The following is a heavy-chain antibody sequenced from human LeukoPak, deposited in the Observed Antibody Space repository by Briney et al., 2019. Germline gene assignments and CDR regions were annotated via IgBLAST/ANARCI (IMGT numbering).Heavy chain of an antibody. Sequence: GGSLRLSCAASGFIFDTYAMNWVRQAPGKGLEWVSSISKSGRDIYYADSVRGRFTISRDNAKKSFYLQMNSLRAEDTAVYYCAKGGFPRDWGQGTLVTVSS. CDR3: AKGGFPRD. J-gene: IGHJ4*02. CDR2: ISKSGRDI. CDR1: GFIFDTYA. D-gene: IGHD5-12*01. V-gene: IGHV3-21*04.